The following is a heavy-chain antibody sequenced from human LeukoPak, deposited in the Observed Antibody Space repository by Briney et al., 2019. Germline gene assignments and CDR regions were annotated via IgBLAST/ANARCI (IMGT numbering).Heavy chain of an antibody. D-gene: IGHD4-17*01. CDR1: SGSISSYY. J-gene: IGHJ3*02. Sequence: PSETLSLTCSVSSGSISSYYWSWIRQPPGKGLEWIGEINHSGSTNYNPSLKSRVTISVDTSKNQFSLKLSSVTAADTAVYYCARRRRIYGDYLVRAFDIWGQGTMVTVSS. V-gene: IGHV4-34*01. CDR2: INHSGST. CDR3: ARRRRIYGDYLVRAFDI.